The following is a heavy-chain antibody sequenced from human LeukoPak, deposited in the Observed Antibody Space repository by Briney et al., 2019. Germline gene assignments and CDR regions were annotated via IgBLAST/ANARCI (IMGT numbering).Heavy chain of an antibody. V-gene: IGHV3-69-1*01. CDR1: GFPFSPYS. J-gene: IGHJ4*02. CDR2: ISSSGVI. Sequence: GGSLRLSCAASGFPFSPYSMNWVRQAPGKGLEWLSFISSSGVISYADSVKGRFTISRDNIKKSLFLQMSSLRVEDTAVYYCAKGHGPYGSGSYPQYWGQGTLVTVSS. D-gene: IGHD3-10*01. CDR3: AKGHGPYGSGSYPQY.